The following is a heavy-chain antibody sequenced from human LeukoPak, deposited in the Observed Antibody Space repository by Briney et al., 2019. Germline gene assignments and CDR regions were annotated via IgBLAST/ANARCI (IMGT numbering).Heavy chain of an antibody. D-gene: IGHD1-26*01. Sequence: SGGSLRLSCAASGFTFSSHAMSWVRQAPGKGMEWVSAISSGGGSTYYADSVKGRFTISRDNSKNTLYLQMNSLSAEDMAVYYCAKEPYIGSQPLDYWGQGTLVTVSS. CDR1: GFTFSSHA. V-gene: IGHV3-23*01. J-gene: IGHJ4*02. CDR2: ISSGGGST. CDR3: AKEPYIGSQPLDY.